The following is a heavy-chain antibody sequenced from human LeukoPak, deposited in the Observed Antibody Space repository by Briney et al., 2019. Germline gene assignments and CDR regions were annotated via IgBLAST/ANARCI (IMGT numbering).Heavy chain of an antibody. V-gene: IGHV3-30-3*01. CDR1: GFTFSSYA. CDR3: ASGNRFDY. D-gene: IGHD1-14*01. CDR2: ISYDGSNK. Sequence: ARSLRLSCAASGFTFSSYAMHWVRQAPGKGLEWVAVISYDGSNKYYADSVKGRFTISRDNSKNTLYLQMNSLRAEDTAVYYCASGNRFDYWGQGTLVTVSS. J-gene: IGHJ4*02.